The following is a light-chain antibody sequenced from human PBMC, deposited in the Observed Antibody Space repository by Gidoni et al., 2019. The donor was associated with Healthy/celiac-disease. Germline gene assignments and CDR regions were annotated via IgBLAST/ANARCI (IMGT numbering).Light chain of an antibody. CDR1: SSHIGSNY. J-gene: IGLJ3*02. CDR3: AAWDDSLSGRV. Sequence: QPVLTPPPSTSRTPGQRVTISCSGSSSHIGSNYVYWYQQLPGTAPKLLIYRNNQRPSGVPDRFSGSTSGTSASLAISVLRSEDEADYYCAAWDDSLSGRVFGGGTKLTVL. V-gene: IGLV1-47*01. CDR2: RNN.